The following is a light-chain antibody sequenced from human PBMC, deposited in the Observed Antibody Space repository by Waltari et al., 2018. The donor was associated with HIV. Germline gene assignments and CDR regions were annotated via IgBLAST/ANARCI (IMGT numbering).Light chain of an antibody. CDR1: NIERKS. CDR3: QVWDSTIDHVL. J-gene: IGLJ2*01. CDR2: YDS. Sequence: SSVLTPPPSVSVAPGKTATITCGGKNIERKSVHWYQQKQGQAPVLVICYDSDRPSGIPERFSGSNSGNTATLTISRVGVGDEADYYCQVWDSTIDHVLFGGGTKLTVL. V-gene: IGLV3-21*04.